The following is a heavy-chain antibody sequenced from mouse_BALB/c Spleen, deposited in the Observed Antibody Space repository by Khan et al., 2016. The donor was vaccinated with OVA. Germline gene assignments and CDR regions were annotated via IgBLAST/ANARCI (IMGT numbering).Heavy chain of an antibody. CDR1: GYTFTNYG. CDR2: INTYTGEP. Sequence: QCQLVQSGPELKKPGETVKISCKASGYTFTNYGMNWVKQAPGKALKWMGWINTYTGEPTYADDFKGRFAFSLETYASTAYLQINNLKNEDTATYFCARVGNYWYFDVWGAGTTVTVSS. V-gene: IGHV9-3-1*01. D-gene: IGHD2-1*01. CDR3: ARVGNYWYFDV. J-gene: IGHJ1*01.